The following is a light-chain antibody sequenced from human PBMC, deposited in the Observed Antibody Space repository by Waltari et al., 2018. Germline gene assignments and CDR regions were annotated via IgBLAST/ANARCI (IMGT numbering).Light chain of an antibody. Sequence: QSVLTQPPSASGTPGQRVTISCSGSNSNVGGSSLNWYQQLPATAPNLLIYNGDQRPSGVPDRFSGSKSATSASLAISDLQSEDEADYYCAAWDDRLKGWVFGGGTKVTVL. CDR3: AAWDDRLKGWV. CDR1: NSNVGGSS. CDR2: NGD. V-gene: IGLV1-44*01. J-gene: IGLJ3*02.